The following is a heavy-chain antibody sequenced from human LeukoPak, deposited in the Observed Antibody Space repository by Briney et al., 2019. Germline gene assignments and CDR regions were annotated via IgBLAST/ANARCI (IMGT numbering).Heavy chain of an antibody. Sequence: PGGSLRLSCAASGFTFSSYWMSWVRQAPGKGLEWVANIKQDGSEKYYMDSVKGRFTISRDNDKNSLFLQMTSLRAEDTAVYYCARVGGRYSPLGYWGQGTLVTVSS. CDR3: ARVGGRYSPLGY. D-gene: IGHD3-16*02. CDR2: IKQDGSEK. J-gene: IGHJ4*02. CDR1: GFTFSSYW. V-gene: IGHV3-7*01.